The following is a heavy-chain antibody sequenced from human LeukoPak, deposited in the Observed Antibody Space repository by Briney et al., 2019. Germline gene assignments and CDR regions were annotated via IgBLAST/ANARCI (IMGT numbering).Heavy chain of an antibody. CDR1: GFTFSSYW. CDR3: ARDYYDSSGYYYAGETFDY. Sequence: PGGSLRLSCAASGFTFSSYWMSWVRQAPGKGLEWVANIKQDGSEKYYVDSVKGRFTISRDNAKNSLYLQMNSLRAEDTAVYYCARDYYDSSGYYYAGETFDYWGQGTLVTVSS. V-gene: IGHV3-7*01. D-gene: IGHD3-22*01. J-gene: IGHJ4*02. CDR2: IKQDGSEK.